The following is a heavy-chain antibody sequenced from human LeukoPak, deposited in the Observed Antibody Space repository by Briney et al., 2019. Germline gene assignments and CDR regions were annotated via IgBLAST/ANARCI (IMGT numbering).Heavy chain of an antibody. Sequence: PGGSLRLSCAASGFTFSSYAMSWVRQAPGKGLEWVSAISGSGGSTYYADSVKGRFTISRDNSKNTLYLQMSSLRAEDTAVYYCAKDNGDFWSGQNYFDCWGQGALVTVSS. D-gene: IGHD3-3*01. J-gene: IGHJ4*02. CDR2: ISGSGGST. CDR1: GFTFSSYA. V-gene: IGHV3-23*01. CDR3: AKDNGDFWSGQNYFDC.